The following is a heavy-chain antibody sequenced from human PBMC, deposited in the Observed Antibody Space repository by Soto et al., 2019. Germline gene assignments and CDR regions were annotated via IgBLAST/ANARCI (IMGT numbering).Heavy chain of an antibody. CDR2: ISYDGSNK. CDR1: GFTFSSYG. V-gene: IGHV3-30*18. CDR3: AKEGSVGSNDY. Sequence: QVQLVESGGGVVQPGRSLRLSCAASGFTFSSYGMHWVRQAPGKGLEWVAVISYDGSNKYYADSVKGRFTISRDNSKNSLFLQMISLRAEDTAVYDCAKEGSVGSNDYWGQGTLVTVSS. J-gene: IGHJ4*02. D-gene: IGHD1-26*01.